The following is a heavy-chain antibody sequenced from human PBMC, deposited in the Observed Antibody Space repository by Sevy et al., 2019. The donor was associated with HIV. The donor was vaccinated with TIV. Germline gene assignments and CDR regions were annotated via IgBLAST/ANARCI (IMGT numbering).Heavy chain of an antibody. CDR1: GFTFSKYS. V-gene: IGHV3-23*01. D-gene: IGHD2-8*01. CDR3: AREGCTKPHDY. CDR2: LSFGCGEI. Sequence: GGSLRLSCAASGFTFSKYSMSWVRQPPGKGLEWVSTLSFGCGEINYADSVKGRFTISRDNSKSSVYRQMTNLRPEDTAVYYCAREGCTKPHDYWGQGTLVTVSS. J-gene: IGHJ4*02.